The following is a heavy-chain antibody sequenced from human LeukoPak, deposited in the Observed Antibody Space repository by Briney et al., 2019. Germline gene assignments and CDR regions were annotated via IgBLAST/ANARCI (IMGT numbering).Heavy chain of an antibody. CDR2: ISGGGAKR. CDR3: AKCSAGYYNDAFDI. D-gene: IGHD3-10*02. CDR1: GFTFDNYA. J-gene: IGHJ3*02. V-gene: IGHV3-23*01. Sequence: GGSLRLSCAASGFTFDNYAMNWVRQAPEKGLEWVSYISGGGAKRHYSDSVKGRFTISRDNPKNTLYLQINNLRAEDTAMYYCAKCSAGYYNDAFDIWGRGTMVTVSS.